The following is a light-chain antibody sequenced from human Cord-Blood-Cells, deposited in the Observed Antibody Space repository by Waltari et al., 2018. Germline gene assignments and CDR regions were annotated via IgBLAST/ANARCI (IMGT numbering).Light chain of an antibody. CDR2: DAS. CDR1: QDISNY. J-gene: IGKJ2*01. CDR3: QQYDNLPYT. V-gene: IGKV1-33*01. Sequence: DIQITQSPSSLSPSVGDRVTITCQASQDISNYLNWYQQKPGKAPKLLIYDASNLETGVPSRFSGSGSGTDFTFTISSLQPEDIATYYCQQYDNLPYTFGQGTKLEIK.